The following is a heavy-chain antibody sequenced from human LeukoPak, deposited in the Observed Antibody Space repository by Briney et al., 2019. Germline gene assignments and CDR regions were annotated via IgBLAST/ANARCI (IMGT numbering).Heavy chain of an antibody. D-gene: IGHD3-22*01. Sequence: SETLSLTCTVSGGSISSGSYHCNWIRQPAGKGLQWVGRIYPSGSTNYNPSLKSRITISVDTSKNQCSLKLSSVTAADTAVYNCARSYYYDSSGSRDAFDIWGQGTMVTVSS. V-gene: IGHV4-61*02. CDR1: GGSISSGSYH. CDR3: ARSYYYDSSGSRDAFDI. CDR2: IYPSGST. J-gene: IGHJ3*02.